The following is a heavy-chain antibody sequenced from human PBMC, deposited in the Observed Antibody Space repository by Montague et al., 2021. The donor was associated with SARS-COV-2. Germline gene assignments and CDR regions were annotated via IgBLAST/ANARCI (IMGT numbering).Heavy chain of an antibody. CDR2: IYYSGST. CDR1: GGSISSSSYY. Sequence: SETLSLTCTVSGGSISSSSYYWGWIRQPPGNVLEWIGSIYYSGSTYYNPSLKSRVTISVDTSKNQFSLKLSSVTAADTAVYYCAGHEGVVVAATYTGLSVQPGGFDPWGQGTLVTVSS. V-gene: IGHV4-39*01. CDR3: AGHEGVVVAATYTGLSVQPGGFDP. D-gene: IGHD2-15*01. J-gene: IGHJ5*02.